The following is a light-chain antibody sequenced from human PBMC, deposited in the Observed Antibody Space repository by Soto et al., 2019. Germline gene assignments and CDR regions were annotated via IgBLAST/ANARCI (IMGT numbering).Light chain of an antibody. J-gene: IGKJ4*01. Sequence: AIQMTQSPSSLSASVGDRVTITCRASQGIRNDLGWYQQKPGKAPKLLIYGASSLQSDVPSRFSGSGSGTDFTLTISSLQPEDFATYYCRQDDSYHLTFGGGTKVEIK. CDR3: RQDDSYHLT. V-gene: IGKV1-6*01. CDR1: QGIRND. CDR2: GAS.